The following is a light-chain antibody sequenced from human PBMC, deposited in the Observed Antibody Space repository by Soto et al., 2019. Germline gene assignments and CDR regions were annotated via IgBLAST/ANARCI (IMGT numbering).Light chain of an antibody. CDR2: GAS. CDR3: QQYNSWLWT. V-gene: IGKV3-15*01. Sequence: EIVMTQSPATLSVSPGEGATLSCRASQSVSSKLAWYQQKPGQAPRLIIYGASTRATGIPARFSGSGSGTECTLTISSLQSEDVAVYYCQQYNSWLWTLGQGTKVDIK. CDR1: QSVSSK. J-gene: IGKJ1*01.